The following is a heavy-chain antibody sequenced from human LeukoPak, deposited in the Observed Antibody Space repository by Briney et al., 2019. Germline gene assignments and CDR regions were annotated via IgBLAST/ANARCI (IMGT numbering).Heavy chain of an antibody. CDR2: IYYSGTT. D-gene: IGHD3-22*01. V-gene: IGHV4-39*01. CDR1: GGSISSSSDNY. Sequence: SETLSLTCSVSGGSISSSSDNYWGWIRQSPGKGLEWIGRIYYSGTTYYNPSLKSRVTISVDTSKNQFSLKLSSVTAADTAVYYCARVQYYDSSGYDHWFDPWGQGTLVTVSS. J-gene: IGHJ5*02. CDR3: ARVQYYDSSGYDHWFDP.